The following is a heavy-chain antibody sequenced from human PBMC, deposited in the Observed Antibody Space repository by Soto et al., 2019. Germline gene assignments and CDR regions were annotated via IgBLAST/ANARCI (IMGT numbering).Heavy chain of an antibody. CDR2: IYYSGST. Sequence: SETLSLTCTVSGGSISSYYWSWIRQPPGKGLEWIGYIYYSGSTNYNPSLESRVTISVDTSKNQFSLKLSSVTAADTAVYYCARVVHWYYDFWSGYRTPYFDYWGQGTLVTVSS. J-gene: IGHJ4*02. V-gene: IGHV4-59*01. D-gene: IGHD3-3*01. CDR3: ARVVHWYYDFWSGYRTPYFDY. CDR1: GGSISSYY.